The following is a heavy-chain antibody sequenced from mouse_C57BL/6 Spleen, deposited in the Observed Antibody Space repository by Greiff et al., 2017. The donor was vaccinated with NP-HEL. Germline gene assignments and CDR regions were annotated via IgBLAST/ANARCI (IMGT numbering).Heavy chain of an antibody. D-gene: IGHD2-5*01. J-gene: IGHJ1*03. V-gene: IGHV1-63*01. CDR1: GYTFTNYW. CDR3: ARYSNYEWYFDV. CDR2: LYPGGGYT. Sequence: QVHVKQSGAELVRPGTSVKMSCKASGYTFTNYWLGWAKQRPGHGLAWIGDLYPGGGYTNYNEKFKGKATLTADKSSSTAYMQFSSLTSEDSAIYYCARYSNYEWYFDVWGTGTTVTVSS.